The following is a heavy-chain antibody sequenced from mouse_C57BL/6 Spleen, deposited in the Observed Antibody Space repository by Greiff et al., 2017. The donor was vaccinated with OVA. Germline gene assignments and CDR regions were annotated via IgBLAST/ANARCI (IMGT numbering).Heavy chain of an antibody. CDR2: ISSGSSTI. CDR1: GFTFSDYG. D-gene: IGHD1-1*01. V-gene: IGHV5-17*01. CDR3: ARPGTTVVAPTY. Sequence: EVHLVESGGGLVKPGGSLKLSCAASGFTFSDYGMHWVRQAPEKGLEWVAYISSGSSTIYYADTVKGRFTISRDNAKNTLFLQMTSLRSEDTAMYYCARPGTTVVAPTYWGQGTLVTVSA. J-gene: IGHJ3*01.